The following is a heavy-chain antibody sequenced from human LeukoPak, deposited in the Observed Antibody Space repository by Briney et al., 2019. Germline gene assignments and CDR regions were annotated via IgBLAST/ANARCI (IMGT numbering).Heavy chain of an antibody. CDR2: IYYSGST. CDR3: ARGHYYYYYGMDV. V-gene: IGHV4-59*01. Sequence: ASETLSLTCTVSGGSISSYYWSWIRQPPGKGLEWIGYIYYSGSTNYNPSLKSRVTISVDTSKNQFSLKLSSVTAADTAVYYCARGHYYYYYGMDVWGQGTTVTVSS. CDR1: GGSISSYY. J-gene: IGHJ6*02.